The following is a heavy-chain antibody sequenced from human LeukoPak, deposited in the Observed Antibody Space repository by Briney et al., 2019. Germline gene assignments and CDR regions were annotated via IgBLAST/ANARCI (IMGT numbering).Heavy chain of an antibody. D-gene: IGHD5-18*01. J-gene: IGHJ5*02. V-gene: IGHV1-18*01. CDR3: ARVDWIQLWFGWFDP. CDR2: ISAYNGNT. Sequence: ASVKVSCKASGYTFTSYGISWVRQAPGQGLEWMGWISAYNGNTNYAQKLQGRVPMTTDTSTSTAYMELRSLRSDDTAVYYCARVDWIQLWFGWFDPWGQGTLVTVSS. CDR1: GYTFTSYG.